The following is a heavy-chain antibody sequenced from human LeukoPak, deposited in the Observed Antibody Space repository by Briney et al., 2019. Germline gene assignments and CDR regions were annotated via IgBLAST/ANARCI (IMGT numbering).Heavy chain of an antibody. CDR1: GFTFSSYG. CDR3: AKYAVAGSPYFDY. Sequence: GGSLRLSCAASGFTFSSYGMHWVRQAPGKGLEWVAVIWYDGSNKYYADSVKGRFTISRDNSKNTLYLQMNSLRAEDTAVYYCAKYAVAGSPYFDYWGQGTLVTVSS. V-gene: IGHV3-33*06. D-gene: IGHD6-19*01. CDR2: IWYDGSNK. J-gene: IGHJ4*02.